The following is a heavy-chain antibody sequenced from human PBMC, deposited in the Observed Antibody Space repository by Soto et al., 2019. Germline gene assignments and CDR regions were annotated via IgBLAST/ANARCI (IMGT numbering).Heavy chain of an antibody. D-gene: IGHD3-22*01. V-gene: IGHV1-69*02. Sequence: GASVKVSCKASGGTFSSYTSSWVRQAPGQGLEWMGRIIPILGIANYAQKFQGRVTITADKSTSTAYMELSSLRSEDTAVYYCARGKKYYYDSSGYFLGYWGQGTLVTVSS. CDR2: IIPILGIA. CDR3: ARGKKYYYDSSGYFLGY. CDR1: GGTFSSYT. J-gene: IGHJ4*02.